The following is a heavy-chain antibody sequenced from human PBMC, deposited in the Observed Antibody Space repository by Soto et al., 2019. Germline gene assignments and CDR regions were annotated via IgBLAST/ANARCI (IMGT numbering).Heavy chain of an antibody. CDR2: ISAYNGNT. CDR1: GYTFTSYG. D-gene: IGHD3-10*01. CDR3: ARDGPMDRAFDI. Sequence: VASVKVSCKASGYTFTSYGITWARQAPGQGLEWMGWISAYNGNTNYAQNLQGRVTMTTDTSTSTAYMDLGSLRSDDTAVYYCARDGPMDRAFDIWGQGTMVTVSS. J-gene: IGHJ3*02. V-gene: IGHV1-18*01.